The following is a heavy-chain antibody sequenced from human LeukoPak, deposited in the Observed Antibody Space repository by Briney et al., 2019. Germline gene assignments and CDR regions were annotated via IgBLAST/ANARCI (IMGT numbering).Heavy chain of an antibody. CDR3: AKDQLGHSSGWSYFDY. Sequence: GGSLRLSCTVSGFTVSSNSMSWVRQAPGKGLEWVSFIYSAGSTHYSDSVKGRFTISIDNSKNTLYLQMNSLRAEDTAVYYCAKDQLGHSSGWSYFDYWGQGTLVTVSS. D-gene: IGHD6-19*01. CDR2: IYSAGST. CDR1: GFTVSSNS. J-gene: IGHJ4*02. V-gene: IGHV3-53*01.